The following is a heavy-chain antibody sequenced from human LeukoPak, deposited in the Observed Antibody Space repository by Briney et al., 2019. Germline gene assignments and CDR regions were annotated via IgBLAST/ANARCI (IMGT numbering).Heavy chain of an antibody. J-gene: IGHJ3*02. Sequence: SETLSLTCTVSGASVSSYFWSWIRQPAGEGLEWIGRIHPIGTTNYNPSLEGRVAISVDKSKNHFSLNVNSLTAADTAVYYCARDTTPDVSRVGALDIWGQGTMVTVSS. D-gene: IGHD3-10*01. CDR1: GASVSSYF. CDR2: IHPIGTT. CDR3: ARDTTPDVSRVGALDI. V-gene: IGHV4-4*07.